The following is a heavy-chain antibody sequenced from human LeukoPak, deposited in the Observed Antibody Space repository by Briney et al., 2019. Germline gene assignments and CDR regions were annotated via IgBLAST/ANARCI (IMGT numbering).Heavy chain of an antibody. V-gene: IGHV1-2*02. CDR1: GYTFTGYY. Sequence: ASVTVSCKASGYTFTGYYMHWVRQAPGQGLEWMGWINPNSGGTNYAQKFQGRVTMTRDTSISTAYMELSRLRSDDTAVYYCARVMWLPTDAFYIWGEGTMVTVSS. J-gene: IGHJ3*02. CDR2: INPNSGGT. CDR3: ARVMWLPTDAFYI. D-gene: IGHD3-22*01.